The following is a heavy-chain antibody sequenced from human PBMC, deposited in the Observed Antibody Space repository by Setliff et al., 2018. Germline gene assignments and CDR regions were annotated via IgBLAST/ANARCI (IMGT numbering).Heavy chain of an antibody. Sequence: ASVKVSCKASGYTFTGYYIHWVRQAPGQGLEYMGWINPNSGGTNYAQKFQGRVTMTRDTSTTTVYMELSSLRSDDTAVYYCARAPLESGYYYGQGHYFDYWGQGTLVTVSS. V-gene: IGHV1-2*02. CDR3: ARAPLESGYYYGQGHYFDY. CDR2: INPNSGGT. J-gene: IGHJ4*02. CDR1: GYTFTGYY. D-gene: IGHD5-18*01.